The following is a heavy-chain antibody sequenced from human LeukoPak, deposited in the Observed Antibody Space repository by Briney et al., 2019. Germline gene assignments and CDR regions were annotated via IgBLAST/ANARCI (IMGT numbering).Heavy chain of an antibody. J-gene: IGHJ3*02. CDR3: AKKRDAFDI. Sequence: QPGGSLRLSCAASGFTFTNYAMGWVRQAPGKRPEWVSSLTDSGATTYYVDSVKGRFAISRDNSKNTLYLHMNSLRAEDTAMYYCAKKRDAFDIWGQGTVVTVSS. CDR1: GFTFTNYA. V-gene: IGHV3-23*01. D-gene: IGHD5-24*01. CDR2: LTDSGATT.